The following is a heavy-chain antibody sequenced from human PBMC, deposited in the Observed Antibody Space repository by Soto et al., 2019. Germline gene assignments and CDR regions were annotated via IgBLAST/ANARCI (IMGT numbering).Heavy chain of an antibody. CDR1: GYTFTSYG. Sequence: QVQLVQSGAEVKKPRASLKVSCKASGYTFTSYGISWVRQAPGQGLEWMGWISAYNGNTNYAQKLQGRVTMTTDTSTSTAYMELRSVRSDDTAVYYCAGLGLYGDYTGGIDYCGQGTLVTVSS. J-gene: IGHJ4*02. CDR3: AGLGLYGDYTGGIDY. CDR2: ISAYNGNT. D-gene: IGHD4-17*01. V-gene: IGHV1-18*01.